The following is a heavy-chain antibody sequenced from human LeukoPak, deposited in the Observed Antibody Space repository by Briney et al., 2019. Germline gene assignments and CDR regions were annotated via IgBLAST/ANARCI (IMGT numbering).Heavy chain of an antibody. CDR2: INPSGGST. CDR1: EYTFTSYY. Sequence: GASVKVSCKASEYTFTSYYMHWVRQAPGQGLEWMGIINPSGGSTSYAQKFQGRVTMTRDTSTSTVYMELNSLRAEDTAVYYCARDQSTWELRLAFDIWGQGTMVTASS. D-gene: IGHD1-26*01. V-gene: IGHV1-46*01. CDR3: ARDQSTWELRLAFDI. J-gene: IGHJ3*02.